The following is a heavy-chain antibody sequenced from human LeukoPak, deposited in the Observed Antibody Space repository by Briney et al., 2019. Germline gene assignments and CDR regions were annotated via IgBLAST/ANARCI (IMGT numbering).Heavy chain of an antibody. V-gene: IGHV4-59*01. CDR2: TSYSGST. Sequence: PSETLSLTCTVSGGSISSYYWSWIRQPPGRGLEWIGYTSYSGSTDYNPSLRSRVTMSVDTPKNQLSLKLSSVTAADTAVYYRGRRTSYDTLTGYTYWYFDLWGRGTLVTVSS. CDR3: GRRTSYDTLTGYTYWYFDL. CDR1: GGSISSYY. J-gene: IGHJ2*01. D-gene: IGHD3-9*01.